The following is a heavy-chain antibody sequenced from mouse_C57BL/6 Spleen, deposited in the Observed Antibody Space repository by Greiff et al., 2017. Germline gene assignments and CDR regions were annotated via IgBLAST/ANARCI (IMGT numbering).Heavy chain of an antibody. CDR1: GFTFSSYG. CDR3: SRQGITTVVEGSMDY. V-gene: IGHV5-6*01. D-gene: IGHD1-1*01. J-gene: IGHJ4*01. CDR2: ISSDGSYT. Sequence: EVNLVESGGDLVKPGGSLTLSCAASGFTFSSYGMSWVRQTPDKKLEWVATISSDGSYTYYPHSVKGRFTISRDTAKNTLYLQMISLQSEDTAMYYCSRQGITTVVEGSMDYWGQGTSVTVSS.